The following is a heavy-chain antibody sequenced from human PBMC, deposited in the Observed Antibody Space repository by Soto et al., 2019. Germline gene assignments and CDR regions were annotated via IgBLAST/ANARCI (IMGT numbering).Heavy chain of an antibody. J-gene: IGHJ6*02. CDR1: GGTFSSYA. Sequence: QVQLVQSGAEVKKPGSSVKVSCKASGGTFSSYAISWVRQAPGQGLEWMGGIIPIFGTANYAQKFQGRVTITADESTSTAYMELSSLRSEDTAVYYCAREDTIAASMYYYYGMDVWGQGTTVTVSS. CDR3: AREDTIAASMYYYYGMDV. V-gene: IGHV1-69*01. CDR2: IIPIFGTA. D-gene: IGHD6-13*01.